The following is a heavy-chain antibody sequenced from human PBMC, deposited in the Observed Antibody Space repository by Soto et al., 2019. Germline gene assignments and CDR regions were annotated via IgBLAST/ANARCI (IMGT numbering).Heavy chain of an antibody. D-gene: IGHD6-13*01. CDR1: GYTFTSYG. J-gene: IGHJ1*01. Sequence: QVQLVQSGAEVKKPGASVKVSCKASGYTFTSYGISWVRQAPGQGLEWMGWISAYNGNTNYAQKLQGRVTMTTDTSASTAYMELRSLRSDDTAVYYCARGSRQQLAKPTEYFQHWGQGTLVTVSS. CDR2: ISAYNGNT. V-gene: IGHV1-18*01. CDR3: ARGSRQQLAKPTEYFQH.